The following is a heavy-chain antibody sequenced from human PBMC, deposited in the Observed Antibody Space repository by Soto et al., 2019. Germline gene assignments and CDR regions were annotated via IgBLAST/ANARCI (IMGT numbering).Heavy chain of an antibody. CDR2: INHSGST. Sequence: SETLSLTCAVYGGSFSGYYWSWIRQPPGKGLEWIGEINHSGSTNYNPSLKSRVTISVDTSKNQFSLKLSSVTAADTAVYYCGRLGRNYYGSGSYYNYYYVMAVWGQGTTVTVSS. J-gene: IGHJ6*02. V-gene: IGHV4-34*01. D-gene: IGHD3-10*01. CDR3: GRLGRNYYGSGSYYNYYYVMAV. CDR1: GGSFSGYY.